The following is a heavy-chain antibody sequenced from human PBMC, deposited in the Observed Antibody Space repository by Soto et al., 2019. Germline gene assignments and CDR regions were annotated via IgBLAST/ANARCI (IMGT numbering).Heavy chain of an antibody. Sequence: SETLSLTCTVSGGSISSYYWSWIRQPPGKGLEWIGYIYYSGSTNYNPSLKSRVTISVDTSKNQFSLKLSSVTAADTAVYYCARDRRHNYGDYFSYDYWGQGTLVTVSS. CDR2: IYYSGST. CDR1: GGSISSYY. J-gene: IGHJ4*02. V-gene: IGHV4-59*01. D-gene: IGHD4-17*01. CDR3: ARDRRHNYGDYFSYDY.